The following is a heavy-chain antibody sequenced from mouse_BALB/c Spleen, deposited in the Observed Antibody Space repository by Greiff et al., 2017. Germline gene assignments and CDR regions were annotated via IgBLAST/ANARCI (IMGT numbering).Heavy chain of an antibody. D-gene: IGHD1-1*01. CDR3: TRFYGSSYAMDY. Sequence: VQLQQSGAELVRPGASVKLSCKASGYTFTSYWINWVKQRPGQGLEWIGNIYPSDSYTNYNQKFKDKATLTVDKSSSTAYMQLSSPTSEDSAVYYCTRFYGSSYAMDYWGQGTSVTVSS. J-gene: IGHJ4*01. V-gene: IGHV1-69*02. CDR2: IYPSDSYT. CDR1: GYTFTSYW.